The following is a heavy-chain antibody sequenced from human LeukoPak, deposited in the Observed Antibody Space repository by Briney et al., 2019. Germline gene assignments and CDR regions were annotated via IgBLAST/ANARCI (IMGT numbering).Heavy chain of an antibody. V-gene: IGHV3-23*01. J-gene: IGHJ4*02. Sequence: PGGSLRPSCAASGFTLNNYAITWVRPAPGKGLGWVSVITGGGSSYSADSAKGRSTVSRDNSKNTLYLQTNSLRDDDTAVYYWAKGQGYNYGDSIDYWGQGTLVTVSS. CDR3: AKGQGYNYGDSIDY. CDR2: ITGGGSS. D-gene: IGHD5-18*01. CDR1: GFTLNNYA.